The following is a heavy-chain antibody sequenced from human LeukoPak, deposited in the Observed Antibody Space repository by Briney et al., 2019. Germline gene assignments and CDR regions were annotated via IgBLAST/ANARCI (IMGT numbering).Heavy chain of an antibody. CDR2: IYYSGST. CDR1: GGSISSSSYY. Sequence: SETLSLTCTVSGGSISSSSYYWGWIRQPPGKGLEWIGSIYYSGSTYYNPSLKSRVTISVDTSKNQFSLKLSSVTAADTAVYYCAREKVTATHDYYYYGMDVWGQGTTVTVSS. CDR3: AREKVTATHDYYYYGMDV. V-gene: IGHV4-39*02. J-gene: IGHJ6*02. D-gene: IGHD2-15*01.